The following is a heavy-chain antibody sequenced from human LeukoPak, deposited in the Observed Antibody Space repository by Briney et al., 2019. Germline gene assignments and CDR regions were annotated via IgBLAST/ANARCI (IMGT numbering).Heavy chain of an antibody. CDR2: IYYSGST. CDR3: ARDGSGSGLEYFQH. Sequence: PSETLSLTCTVSGGSISSSSYYWGWIRQPPGKGLEWIGSIYYSGSTYYNPSLKSRVTISVDTSKNQFSLKLSSVTAADTAVYYCARDGSGSGLEYFQHWGQGTLVTVSS. J-gene: IGHJ1*01. D-gene: IGHD6-19*01. V-gene: IGHV4-39*07. CDR1: GGSISSSSYY.